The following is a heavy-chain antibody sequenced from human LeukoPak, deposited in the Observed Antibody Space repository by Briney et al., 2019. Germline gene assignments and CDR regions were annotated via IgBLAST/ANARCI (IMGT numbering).Heavy chain of an antibody. CDR3: AKVSLFMINDAFYV. D-gene: IGHD3-16*01. CDR1: GFSFYKYG. Sequence: GGSLRLSCAVSGFSFYKYGMNWVRQAPGKGLEWVAFICFDGSIKNYADSVRGRFTISRDNSANTLFVQMNSLRDDDTAVYYCAKVSLFMINDAFYVWGQGTLVTVSS. V-gene: IGHV3-30*02. J-gene: IGHJ3*01. CDR2: ICFDGSIK.